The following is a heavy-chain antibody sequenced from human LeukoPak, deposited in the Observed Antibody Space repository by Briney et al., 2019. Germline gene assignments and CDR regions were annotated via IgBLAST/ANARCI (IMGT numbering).Heavy chain of an antibody. V-gene: IGHV4-34*01. CDR2: INHSGST. Sequence: SETLSLTCAVYGGSFSGYYWSWICQPPGKGLEWIGEINHSGSTNYNPSLKSRVTISVDTSKNQFSLKLSSVTAADTAVYYCARGKSYYYDSSGYLGFDYWGQGTLVTVSS. D-gene: IGHD3-22*01. CDR1: GGSFSGYY. J-gene: IGHJ4*02. CDR3: ARGKSYYYDSSGYLGFDY.